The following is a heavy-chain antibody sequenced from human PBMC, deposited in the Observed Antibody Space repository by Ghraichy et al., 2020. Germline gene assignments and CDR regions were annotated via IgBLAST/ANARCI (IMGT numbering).Heavy chain of an antibody. D-gene: IGHD2-15*01. J-gene: IGHJ6*02. CDR2: ITSRSSRI. Sequence: LTCVGSGFTLSNYGMNWVRQSPGKGLEWVSYITSRSSRIFYADSVKGRFTVSRDSAKNSLSLQMNSLRDEDTAVYYCARGSMVVRFYYYDGMDVWGQGTTVTVSS. CDR3: ARGSMVVRFYYYDGMDV. CDR1: GFTLSNYG. V-gene: IGHV3-48*02.